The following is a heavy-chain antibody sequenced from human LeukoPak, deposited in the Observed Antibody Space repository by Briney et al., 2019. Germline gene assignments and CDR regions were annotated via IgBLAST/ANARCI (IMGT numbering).Heavy chain of an antibody. CDR3: AKSGGYGLIDY. CDR2: IYYTGNT. J-gene: IGHJ4*02. D-gene: IGHD1-26*01. CDR1: GASISGSGYY. V-gene: IGHV4-39*01. Sequence: PSETLSLTCAVSGASISGSGYYLGWIRQPPGKGLEWIGNIYYTGNTYYNASLQSRVTISIDTSKNQFSLRLNSVTAADTAMYYCAKSGGYGLIDYWGQGTLDTVSS.